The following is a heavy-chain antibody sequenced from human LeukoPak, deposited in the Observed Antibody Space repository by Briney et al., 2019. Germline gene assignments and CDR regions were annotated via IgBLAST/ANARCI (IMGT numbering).Heavy chain of an antibody. V-gene: IGHV4-59*08. CDR3: ARRSGTYHAFDI. CDR2: IYYSGST. CDR1: GGSITGYY. J-gene: IGHJ3*02. D-gene: IGHD1-26*01. Sequence: PSETLSLTWTVSGGSITGYYWSWIRQPPGKGLDWIGYIYYSGSTNYNPSLKSRVTISVDTSKNQFSLKLSSVTAADTAVYYCARRSGTYHAFDIWGQGTIVTVSS.